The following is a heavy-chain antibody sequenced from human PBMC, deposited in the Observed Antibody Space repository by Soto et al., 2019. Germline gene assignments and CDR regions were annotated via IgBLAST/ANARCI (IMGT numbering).Heavy chain of an antibody. V-gene: IGHV1-3*01. CDR1: GYTFTTYA. Sequence: ASGKVSCKASGYTFTTYAMHWVGQAPGQRLEGMGWINAGNGNTKYSQKFEGRVTITRDTSASTAYMEVGSLRAEDTAVFFCARGTELIDDWGQGTLVTVSS. CDR3: ARGTELIDD. D-gene: IGHD1-26*01. J-gene: IGHJ4*02. CDR2: INAGNGNT.